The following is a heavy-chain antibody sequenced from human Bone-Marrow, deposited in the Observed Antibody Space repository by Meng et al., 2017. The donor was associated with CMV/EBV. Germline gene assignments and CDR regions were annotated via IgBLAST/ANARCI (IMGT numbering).Heavy chain of an antibody. D-gene: IGHD5-24*01. CDR2: IHPGDSDT. V-gene: IGHV5-51*01. CDR1: GYSFASHW. J-gene: IGHJ4*02. Sequence: KVSCKASGYSFASHWIGWVRQMPGKGLEWMGIIHPGDSDTRYRPPFQGQVTISADKSITTAYLQWSSLKASDTAMYYCARTTDGYNFLDYFDYWGQGTLVPVSS. CDR3: ARTTDGYNFLDYFDY.